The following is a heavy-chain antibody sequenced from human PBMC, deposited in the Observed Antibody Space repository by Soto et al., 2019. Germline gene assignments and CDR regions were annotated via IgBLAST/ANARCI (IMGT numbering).Heavy chain of an antibody. V-gene: IGHV3-23*01. CDR2: IRGRGGST. J-gene: IGHJ3*02. Sequence: EVQLLESGGGLVQPGGSLRLSCAASGFTFSSYAMSWVRQAPGKGLEWVSAIRGRGGSTYYADSVKGRFTISRDNSKNTLYLQMNSMSAEDTAVYYCAKGHRRSSGYYYGVVGATRLDAFDIWGQGTMVTVSS. CDR3: AKGHRRSSGYYYGVVGATRLDAFDI. CDR1: GFTFSSYA. D-gene: IGHD3-22*01.